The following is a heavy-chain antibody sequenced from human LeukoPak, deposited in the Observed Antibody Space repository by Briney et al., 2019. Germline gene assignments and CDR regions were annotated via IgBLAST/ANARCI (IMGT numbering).Heavy chain of an antibody. CDR2: IYNSGST. CDR3: AKTWYSSSWAGYFDY. J-gene: IGHJ4*02. D-gene: IGHD6-13*01. Sequence: SETLSLTCTVSGGSISSGDYYWSWIRQPPGKGLEWIGYIYNSGSTYYNPSLKSRVSISVDTSKNQFSLKLSSVTAADTAVYYCAKTWYSSSWAGYFDYWGQGTLVTVSS. V-gene: IGHV4-30-4*01. CDR1: GGSISSGDYY.